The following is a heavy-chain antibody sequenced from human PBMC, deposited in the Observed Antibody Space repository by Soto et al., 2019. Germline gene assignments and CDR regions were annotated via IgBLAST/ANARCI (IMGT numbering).Heavy chain of an antibody. CDR2: IKQDGSEK. Sequence: GGSLRLSCAASGFTFSSYWMSWVRQAPGKGLEWVANIKQDGSEKYYVDSVEGRFTISRDNAKNSLYLQMNSLRAEDTAVYYCARDIVYSSSWVYYYYGMDVWGQGTTVTVSS. CDR1: GFTFSSYW. D-gene: IGHD6-13*01. V-gene: IGHV3-7*01. CDR3: ARDIVYSSSWVYYYYGMDV. J-gene: IGHJ6*02.